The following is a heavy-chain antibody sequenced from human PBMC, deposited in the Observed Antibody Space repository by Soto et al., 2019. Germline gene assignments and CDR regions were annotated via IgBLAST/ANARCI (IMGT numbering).Heavy chain of an antibody. CDR3: ARDVPSGIAARRHAVDI. CDR1: VGTFSSYD. V-gene: IGHV1-69*13. CDR2: IIPIFGTA. D-gene: IGHD6-6*01. J-gene: IGHJ3*02. Sequence: GAAEHVSCQASVGTFSSYDISWVLQAPGHGREWMGGIIPIFGTANYAQKFQCRVTITADESTSTAYMELSSLRSEDTAVYYCARDVPSGIAARRHAVDIWGQGTMVTVSS.